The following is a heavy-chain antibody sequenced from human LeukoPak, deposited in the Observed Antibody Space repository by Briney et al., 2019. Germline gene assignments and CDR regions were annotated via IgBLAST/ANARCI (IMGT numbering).Heavy chain of an antibody. D-gene: IGHD2-21*02. J-gene: IGHJ4*02. V-gene: IGHV2-5*01. CDR3: AHRRPVTAPGGYFDF. CDR2: IYRYGDK. CDR1: GFSFSTSGVG. Sequence: SGPTLVKPTQTLTLTCTFSGFSFSTSGVGVGWIRQPPGKALEWLAPIYRYGDKRYSPSLQSRLTITEDSSKNQVVLTMTNMDPVDTATYYCAHRRPVTAPGGYFDFWGQGTLVTVSS.